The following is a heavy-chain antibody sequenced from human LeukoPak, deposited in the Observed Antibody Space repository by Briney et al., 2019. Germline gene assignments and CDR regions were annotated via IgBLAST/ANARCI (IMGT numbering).Heavy chain of an antibody. CDR2: IYTSGST. Sequence: SETLSLTCTVSGGSISSYYWSWIRQPAGKGLEWIGRIYTSGSTNYNPSLKSRVTISVDTSKNQFSLKLSSVTAADTAVYYCARQGYSYGYGPEGYFDYWGQGTLVTVSS. D-gene: IGHD5-18*01. CDR3: ARQGYSYGYGPEGYFDY. J-gene: IGHJ4*02. V-gene: IGHV4-4*07. CDR1: GGSISSYY.